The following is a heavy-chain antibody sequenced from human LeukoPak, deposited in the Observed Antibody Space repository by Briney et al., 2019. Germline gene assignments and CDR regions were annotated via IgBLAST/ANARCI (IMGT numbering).Heavy chain of an antibody. J-gene: IGHJ3*02. CDR3: ARGVGQDAFDI. D-gene: IGHD1-26*01. Sequence: PGRSLRLSCAASGFTFSSYGMHWVRQAPGKGLEWVAVIWYDGSNKYYADSVKGRFTTSRDNSQNTLYLQMNSLRVEDTAVYYCARGVGQDAFDIWGQGTTVTVSS. CDR2: IWYDGSNK. V-gene: IGHV3-33*01. CDR1: GFTFSSYG.